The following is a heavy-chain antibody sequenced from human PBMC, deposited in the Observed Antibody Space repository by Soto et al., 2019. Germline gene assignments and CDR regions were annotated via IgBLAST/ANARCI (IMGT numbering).Heavy chain of an antibody. D-gene: IGHD1-26*01. J-gene: IGHJ6*03. CDR1: GDSVSSNSAA. CDR3: AGSTSLQWYYMDF. CDR2: TYYRSRWYN. Sequence: PSQTLSLTCAISGDSVSSNSAAWNWIRQSPSGGLEWLGRTYYRSRWYNDYAVSVRSRITINPDTSKNQFSLHLNSVTPEDTAVYYGAGSTSLQWYYMDFWGKGTTVPVS. V-gene: IGHV6-1*01.